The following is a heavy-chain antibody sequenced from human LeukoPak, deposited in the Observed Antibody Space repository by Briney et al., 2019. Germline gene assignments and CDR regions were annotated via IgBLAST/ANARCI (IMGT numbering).Heavy chain of an antibody. D-gene: IGHD2-2*01. CDR2: IRSSGSTI. CDR1: GFTFSDYY. J-gene: IGHJ4*02. Sequence: GGSLRLSCAASGFTFSDYYMSWIRQAPGKGLEWVSYIRSSGSTIYYADSVRGRFTISRDNAKNSLYLQMNSLRAEDTAVYYCARDLGNGVVPAATTDYWGQGTLVTVSS. V-gene: IGHV3-11*01. CDR3: ARDLGNGVVPAATTDY.